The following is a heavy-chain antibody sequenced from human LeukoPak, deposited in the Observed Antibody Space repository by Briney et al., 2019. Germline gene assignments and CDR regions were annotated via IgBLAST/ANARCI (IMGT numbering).Heavy chain of an antibody. D-gene: IGHD3-3*01. CDR2: INPNSGGT. Sequence: ASVKVSCRASGYTFTGYYMHWVRQAPGQGLEWMGRINPNSGGTNYAQKFQGRVTMTRDTSISTAYMELSRLRSDDTAVYYCARVRARFLEWLLPYWGQGTLVTVSS. V-gene: IGHV1-2*06. CDR3: ARVRARFLEWLLPY. CDR1: GYTFTGYY. J-gene: IGHJ4*02.